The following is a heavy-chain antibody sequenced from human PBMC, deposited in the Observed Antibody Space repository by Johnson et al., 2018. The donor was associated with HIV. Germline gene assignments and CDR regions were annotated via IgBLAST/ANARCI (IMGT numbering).Heavy chain of an antibody. V-gene: IGHV3-7*03. CDR1: GFTFSSYW. J-gene: IGHJ3*01. CDR2: IKQDGSEK. CDR3: AREISRYYYDYAAFDL. D-gene: IGHD3-22*01. Sequence: EVQLVESGGGVVQPGRSLRLSCAASGFTFSSYWMSWVRQAPGKGLEWVANIKQDGSEKYYVDSVKGRFTISRDNSRSTLYLHMINLRADDTALYYCAREISRYYYDYAAFDLWGQGTMVTVSS.